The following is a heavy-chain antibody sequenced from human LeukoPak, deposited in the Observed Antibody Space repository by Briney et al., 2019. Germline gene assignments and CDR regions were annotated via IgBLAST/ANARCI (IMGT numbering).Heavy chain of an antibody. J-gene: IGHJ4*02. CDR1: GYTFSGYY. D-gene: IGHD5-18*01. Sequence: ASVKVSCKASGYTFSGYYMHWVRQAPGQGLEWMGWINPKSGGTNEAQKFHDRVTMTRNTSISTAYMELSSLRSEDTAVYYCARTALRGYSYAKGYWGQGTLVTVSS. CDR2: INPKSGGT. V-gene: IGHV1-2*02. CDR3: ARTALRGYSYAKGY.